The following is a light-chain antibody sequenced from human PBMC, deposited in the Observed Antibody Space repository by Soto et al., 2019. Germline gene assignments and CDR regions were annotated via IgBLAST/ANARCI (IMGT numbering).Light chain of an antibody. CDR3: QQYGRSRT. V-gene: IGKV3-20*01. CDR2: GAS. Sequence: EIVLTQSPGTLSLSPGERATLSCRASQSVSSSYLAWYQQKPGQAPRLLIYGASRRATGIPDRFSGSGSGTDFTLTITRLEPEDFAVYYCQQYGRSRTFGQGTKVDIK. J-gene: IGKJ1*01. CDR1: QSVSSSY.